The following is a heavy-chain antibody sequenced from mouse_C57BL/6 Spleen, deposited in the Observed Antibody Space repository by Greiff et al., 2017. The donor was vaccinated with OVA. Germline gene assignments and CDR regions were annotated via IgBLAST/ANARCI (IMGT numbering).Heavy chain of an antibody. CDR1: GFSLTSYA. J-gene: IGHJ4*01. D-gene: IGHD2-13*01. Sequence: QVTLKESGPGLVAPSQSLSITCTVSGFSLTSYAISWVRQPPGKGLEWLGVIWTGGGTNYNSALKSRLSISTDNSKSQVFLKMNSLQTDDTARYYGARNRDGDYEGYAMDYWGQGTSVTVSS. CDR3: ARNRDGDYEGYAMDY. V-gene: IGHV2-9-1*01. CDR2: IWTGGGT.